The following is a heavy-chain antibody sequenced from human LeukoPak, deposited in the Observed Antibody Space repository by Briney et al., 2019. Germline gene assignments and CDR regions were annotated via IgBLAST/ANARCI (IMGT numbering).Heavy chain of an antibody. V-gene: IGHV7-4-1*02. CDR2: INTNTGNP. D-gene: IGHD3-10*01. CDR1: GYTFTSSA. CDR3: ARGEEYYYALSGY. J-gene: IGHJ4*02. Sequence: ASVKVSCKASGYTFTSSAMNWVRQAPGQWLELMGWINTNTGNPTYAQGFTGRFVFSLDTSVSTAYLQISSLKAEDTAVYYCARGEEYYYALSGYWGQGTLVTVSS.